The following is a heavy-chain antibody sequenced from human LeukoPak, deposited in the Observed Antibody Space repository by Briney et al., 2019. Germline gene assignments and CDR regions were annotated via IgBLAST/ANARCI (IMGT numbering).Heavy chain of an antibody. Sequence: PGGSLRLSCAASGFTFSSYWVSWVRQAPGKGLVWVSRINSDGNSTIYADSVKGRFTISRDNAKNTLYLQMNSLRAEDTAVYYCAKEGPLWFGEYYFDYWGQGTLVTVSS. J-gene: IGHJ4*02. CDR2: INSDGNST. CDR3: AKEGPLWFGEYYFDY. CDR1: GFTFSSYW. V-gene: IGHV3-74*01. D-gene: IGHD3-10*01.